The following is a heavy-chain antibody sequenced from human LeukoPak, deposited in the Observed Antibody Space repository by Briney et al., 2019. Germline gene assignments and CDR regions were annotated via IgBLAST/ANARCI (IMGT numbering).Heavy chain of an antibody. J-gene: IGHJ3*02. CDR3: ARWTSQYYYDSSGYYDDALDI. D-gene: IGHD3-22*01. Sequence: GASVRVSCKASGYTFTGYYMHWVRQAPGQGLEWMGRINPNSGGTNYAQKFQGRVTMTRDTSISTAYMELSRLRSDDTAVYYCARWTSQYYYDSSGYYDDALDIWGQGTMVTVSS. CDR1: GYTFTGYY. V-gene: IGHV1-2*06. CDR2: INPNSGGT.